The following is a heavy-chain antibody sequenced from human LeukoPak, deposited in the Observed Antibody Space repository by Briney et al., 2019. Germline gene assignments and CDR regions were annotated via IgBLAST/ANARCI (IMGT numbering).Heavy chain of an antibody. CDR3: ARSPGSYGNYFDY. Sequence: PGGSLRLSCAASGFTFDDYAMHWVRHAPGKGLEWVSLISGDGGSTYYADSVKGRFTISRDNSKNSLYLQMNSLRTEDTALYYCARSPGSYGNYFDYWGQGTLVTVSS. CDR2: ISGDGGST. D-gene: IGHD1-26*01. V-gene: IGHV3-43*02. J-gene: IGHJ4*02. CDR1: GFTFDDYA.